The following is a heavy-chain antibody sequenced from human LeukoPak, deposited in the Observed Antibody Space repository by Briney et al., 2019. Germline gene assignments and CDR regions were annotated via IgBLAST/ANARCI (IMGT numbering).Heavy chain of an antibody. CDR2: ISGSGGST. CDR3: AKATDYYYYYGMDV. CDR1: GFAFSSYA. Sequence: GGSLRLSCAASGFAFSSYAMSWVRQAPGKGLEWVSAISGSGGSTYYADSVKGRFTISRDNSKNTLYLQMNSLRAEDTAVYYCAKATDYYYYYGMDVWGQGTTVTVSS. J-gene: IGHJ6*02. V-gene: IGHV3-23*01.